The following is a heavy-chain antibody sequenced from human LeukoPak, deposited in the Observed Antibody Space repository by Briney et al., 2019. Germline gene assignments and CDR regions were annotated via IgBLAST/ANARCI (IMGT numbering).Heavy chain of an antibody. CDR3: ARGTVVSAASWFDH. V-gene: IGHV4-34*01. J-gene: IGHJ5*02. CDR1: GGSFSDYY. D-gene: IGHD2/OR15-2a*01. Sequence: PSGTLSLTCAVYGGSFSDYYWSWIRQPPGKGLEWIGEINHSGSTNYNPSLKSRVTISVATSKNQFSLKLSSVTAADTAVYYCARGTVVSAASWFDHWGQGTLVTVSS. CDR2: INHSGST.